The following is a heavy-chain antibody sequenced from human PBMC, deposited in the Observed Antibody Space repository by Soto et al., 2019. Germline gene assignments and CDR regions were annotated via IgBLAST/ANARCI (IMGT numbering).Heavy chain of an antibody. Sequence: QVQLVQSGAEVKKPGSSVKVSCKASGGTFSSYTISWVRQAPGQGLEWMGRIIPILGIANYAQKFQGRVTITADKSTSTAYRELSSLRSEDTAVYYCARDPLRYSSGWYGFDYWGQGTLVTVSS. J-gene: IGHJ4*02. V-gene: IGHV1-69*08. D-gene: IGHD6-19*01. CDR2: IIPILGIA. CDR1: GGTFSSYT. CDR3: ARDPLRYSSGWYGFDY.